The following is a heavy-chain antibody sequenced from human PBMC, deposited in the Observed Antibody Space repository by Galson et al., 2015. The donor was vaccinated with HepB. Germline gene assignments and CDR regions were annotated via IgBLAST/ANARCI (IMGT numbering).Heavy chain of an antibody. CDR3: ARKYSSSLGGMDV. V-gene: IGHV3-33*01. CDR1: GFTFSSYG. Sequence: SLRLSCAASGFTFSSYGMHWVRQAPGKGLEWVAVIWYDGSNKYYADSVKGRFTISRDNSKNTLYLQMNSLRAEDTAVYYCARKYSSSLGGMDVWGKGTTVTVSS. J-gene: IGHJ6*04. D-gene: IGHD6-13*01. CDR2: IWYDGSNK.